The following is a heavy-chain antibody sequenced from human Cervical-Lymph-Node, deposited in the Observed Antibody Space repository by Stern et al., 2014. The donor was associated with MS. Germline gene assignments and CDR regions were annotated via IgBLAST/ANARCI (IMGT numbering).Heavy chain of an antibody. CDR2: IYPGDSET. Sequence: VQLVESGAELIRPGESLKISCKGSGFKFSIYWIAWVRQMPGKGLEWMGVIYPGDSETRYSPSFQGTGTMSADKSTSTAYLQWSSLNASDTAMYFCARQTTAWASDVWGQGTLVTVSS. CDR3: ARQTTAWASDV. D-gene: IGHD1-14*01. CDR1: GFKFSIYW. V-gene: IGHV5-51*01. J-gene: IGHJ4*02.